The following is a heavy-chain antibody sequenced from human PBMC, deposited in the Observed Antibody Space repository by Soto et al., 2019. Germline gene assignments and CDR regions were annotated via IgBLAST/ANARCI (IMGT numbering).Heavy chain of an antibody. J-gene: IGHJ4*02. V-gene: IGHV4-59*08. D-gene: IGHD3-10*01. CDR1: GGSISSYY. Sequence: SETLSLTCTVSGGSISSYYWSWIRQPPGKGLEWIGYIYYSGSTNYNPSLKSRVTISVDTSKNQFSLKLSSVTAADTAVYYCARMPMVRGVIMPFDYWGQGTLVTVSS. CDR3: ARMPMVRGVIMPFDY. CDR2: IYYSGST.